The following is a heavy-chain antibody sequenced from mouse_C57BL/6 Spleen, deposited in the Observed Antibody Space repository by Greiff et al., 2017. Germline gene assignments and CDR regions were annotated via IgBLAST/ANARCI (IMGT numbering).Heavy chain of an antibody. D-gene: IGHD1-1*01. Sequence: EVKVVESGEGLVKPGGSLKLSCAASGFTFSSYAMSWVRQTPEKRLEWVAYISSGGDYIYYADTVKGRFTISRDNARNTLYLQMSSLKSEDTAMYYCTRDPHYYGSSSYAMDYWGQGTSVTVSS. CDR1: GFTFSSYA. J-gene: IGHJ4*01. V-gene: IGHV5-9-1*02. CDR3: TRDPHYYGSSSYAMDY. CDR2: ISSGGDYI.